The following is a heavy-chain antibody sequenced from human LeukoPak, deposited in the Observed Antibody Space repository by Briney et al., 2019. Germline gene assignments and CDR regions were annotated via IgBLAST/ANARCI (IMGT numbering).Heavy chain of an antibody. CDR1: GFTFSSYG. J-gene: IGHJ4*02. V-gene: IGHV3-23*01. CDR3: AINFRSAYYFFDF. CDR2: ITAGGGTT. Sequence: GGSLRLSCAAAGFTFSSYGISWVRQAPGKGLEWVSTITAGGGTTYYADSVKGRFTISRDNSKNTLYLQMNSLRAEDTAVYYCAINFRSAYYFFDFWGQGILVTVSS. D-gene: IGHD3-3*01.